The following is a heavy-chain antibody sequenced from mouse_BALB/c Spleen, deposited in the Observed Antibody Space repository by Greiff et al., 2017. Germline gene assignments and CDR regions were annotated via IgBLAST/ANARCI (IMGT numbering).Heavy chain of an antibody. D-gene: IGHD2-4*01. CDR1: GYTFTSYW. V-gene: IGHV1-7*01. Sequence: QVQLKESGAELAKPGASVKMSCKASGYTFTSYWMHWVKQRPGQGLEWIGYINPSTGYTEYNQKFKDKATLTADKSSSTAYMELSSLTSEDSAVYYCTRWGLGAWFAYWGQGTLVTVSA. CDR2: INPSTGYT. J-gene: IGHJ3*01. CDR3: TRWGLGAWFAY.